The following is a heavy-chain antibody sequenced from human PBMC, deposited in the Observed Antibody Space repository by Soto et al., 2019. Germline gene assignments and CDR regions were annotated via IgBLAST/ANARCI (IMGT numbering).Heavy chain of an antibody. CDR3: ARSISFHSSASVGY. J-gene: IGHJ4*02. CDR1: GFTFNIYA. D-gene: IGHD3-22*01. CDR2: ITGTGDAT. V-gene: IGHV3-23*01. Sequence: EVQLLESGGGLVQPGGSLRLSCAASGFTFNIYAMTWVRQAPGKGLEWVSTITGTGDATYSADSVKGRFTISRDNSRNTLSLQMNSLRAEDTAVYYCARSISFHSSASVGYWGQGALVTVSS.